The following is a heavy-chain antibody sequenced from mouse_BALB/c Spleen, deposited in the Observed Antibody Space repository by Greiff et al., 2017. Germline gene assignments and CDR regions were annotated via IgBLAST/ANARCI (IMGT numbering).Heavy chain of an antibody. D-gene: IGHD2-3*01. CDR2: IYPSDSYT. J-gene: IGHJ3*01. CDR1: GYTFTSYW. Sequence: VQLQQSGAELVRPGASVKLSCTASGYTFTSYWINWVKQRPGQGLEWIGNIYPSDSYTNYNQKFKDKATLTVDKSSNTAYMKLSSPTSEDYAGYCWTRGDGCYSWFADWGQGTLVTVSA. CDR3: TRGDGCYSWFAD. V-gene: IGHV1-69*02.